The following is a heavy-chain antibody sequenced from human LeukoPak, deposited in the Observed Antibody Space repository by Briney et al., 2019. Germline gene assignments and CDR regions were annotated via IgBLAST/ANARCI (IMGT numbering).Heavy chain of an antibody. D-gene: IGHD3-22*01. CDR1: GYTFTGYY. V-gene: IGHV1-2*06. CDR3: ARGPSGVVILTVSNWFDP. J-gene: IGHJ5*02. CDR2: INPNSGGT. Sequence: ASVKVSCKAFGYTFTGYYIHWVRQAPGQGLEWMGRINPNSGGTNYAQKFQGRVTMTRDTSISTAYMELSRLRSDDTAVYYCARGPSGVVILTVSNWFDPWGQGTLVTVSS.